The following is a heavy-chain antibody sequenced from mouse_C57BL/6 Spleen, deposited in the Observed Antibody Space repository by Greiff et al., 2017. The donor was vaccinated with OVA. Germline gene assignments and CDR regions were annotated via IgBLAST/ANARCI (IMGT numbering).Heavy chain of an antibody. Sequence: QVQLQQSGAELVRPGTSVKVSCKASGYAFTNYLIEWVKQRPGQGLEWIGVINPGSGGTNYNEKFKGKATLTADKSSSTAYMQLSSLTSEDSAVYFCARSDYGSRGYWYFDGWGTGTTGTVSS. CDR3: ARSDYGSRGYWYFDG. V-gene: IGHV1-54*01. CDR1: GYAFTNYL. D-gene: IGHD1-1*01. CDR2: INPGSGGT. J-gene: IGHJ1*03.